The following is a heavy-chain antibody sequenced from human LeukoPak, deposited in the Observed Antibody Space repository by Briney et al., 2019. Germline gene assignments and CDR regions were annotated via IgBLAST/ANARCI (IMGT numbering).Heavy chain of an antibody. CDR2: ISYGGST. CDR1: GGSISSNSNY. V-gene: IGHV4-39*02. CDR3: ARRYYYVSGSYYNHFDP. Sequence: SETLSLTCTVSGGSISSNSNYWAWIRQPPGRGLEWIGSISYGGSTYYSPSLESRVTISVDTSKNHFSLKLSSVTAADTAVYYCARRYYYVSGSYYNHFDPWGQGTLVTVSS. D-gene: IGHD3-10*01. J-gene: IGHJ5*02.